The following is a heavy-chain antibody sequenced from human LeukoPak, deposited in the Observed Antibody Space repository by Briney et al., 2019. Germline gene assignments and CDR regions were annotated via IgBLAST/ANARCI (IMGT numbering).Heavy chain of an antibody. CDR1: RFTVSSNY. J-gene: IGHJ4*02. CDR2: IYSGGST. D-gene: IGHD5-18*01. Sequence: GGSLRLSCAASRFTVSSNYMSWIRQAPGKGLEWVSVIYSGGSTYYADSVKGRFTISRDNSKNTLYLQMNSLRAEDTAVYYCAREAGSYGDDYYFDYWGQGTLVTVSS. V-gene: IGHV3-53*01. CDR3: AREAGSYGDDYYFDY.